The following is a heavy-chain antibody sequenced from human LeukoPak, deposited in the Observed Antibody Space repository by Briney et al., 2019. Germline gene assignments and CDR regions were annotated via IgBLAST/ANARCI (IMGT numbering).Heavy chain of an antibody. Sequence: ASVKVSCKASGYTFTGYYMHWVRQAPGQGLEWMGWINPNSGGTNYAQKFQGRVTMTRDTSISTAYMELSRLRSDDTAVYYCARDPGRGYSYGLYYFDYWGQGTLVTVSS. D-gene: IGHD5-18*01. CDR1: GYTFTGYY. V-gene: IGHV1-2*02. CDR3: ARDPGRGYSYGLYYFDY. J-gene: IGHJ4*02. CDR2: INPNSGGT.